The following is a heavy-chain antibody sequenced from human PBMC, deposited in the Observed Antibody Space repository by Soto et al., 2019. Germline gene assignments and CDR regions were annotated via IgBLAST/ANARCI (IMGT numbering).Heavy chain of an antibody. V-gene: IGHV3-21*01. CDR3: ARDRRDGYNFDY. CDR1: RFTFSSYS. J-gene: IGHJ4*02. Sequence: GGSLRLSCAASRFTFSSYSMNWVRQAPGKGLEWVSSISSSSSYIYYADSVKGRFTISRDNAKNSLYLQMNSLRVEDTAVYYCARDRRDGYNFDYWGQGTLVTVSS. CDR2: ISSSSSYI. D-gene: IGHD5-12*01.